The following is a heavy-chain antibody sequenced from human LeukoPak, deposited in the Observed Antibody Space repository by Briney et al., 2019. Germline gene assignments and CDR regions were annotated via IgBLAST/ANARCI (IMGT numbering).Heavy chain of an antibody. D-gene: IGHD3-10*01. CDR1: GGTFSSYA. J-gene: IGHJ6*03. CDR3: ARGEVREHPTGENYYYYMDV. CDR2: IIPIFGTA. Sequence: GASVKVSCKATGGTFSSYAVSWVRQAPGQGLEWMGGIIPIFGTANYAQKFQGRVTITADKSTSTAYMELSSLRSEDTAVYYCARGEVREHPTGENYYYYMDVWGKGTAVTVSS. V-gene: IGHV1-69*06.